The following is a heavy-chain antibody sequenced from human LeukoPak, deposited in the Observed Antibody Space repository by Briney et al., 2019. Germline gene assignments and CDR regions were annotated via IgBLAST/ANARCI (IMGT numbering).Heavy chain of an antibody. CDR3: ARDAAVLYGFDP. V-gene: IGHV1-69*05. CDR2: IIPIFGTA. J-gene: IGHJ5*02. D-gene: IGHD2-8*01. Sequence: GASVKVSCKASGGTFSSYAISWVRQAPGQGLEWMGRIIPIFGTANYAQKFQGRVTITTDESTSTAYMELSSLRSEDTAVYYCARDAAVLYGFDPWGQGNLVTVSS. CDR1: GGTFSSYA.